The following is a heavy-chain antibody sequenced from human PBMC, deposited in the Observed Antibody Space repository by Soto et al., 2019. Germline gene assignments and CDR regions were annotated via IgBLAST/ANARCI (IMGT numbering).Heavy chain of an antibody. Sequence: QVQLQESGPGLVKPSQTLSLTCTVSGGSINSDGYYWSWIRQHPGKGLEWIGYIYYSGNTYYNPSLKSRITISIDTSKNQFSLQLSSVTVADTAVYFCARDSLDSSGNFMRHPDAFDVWGQGTGVAVSS. CDR2: IYYSGNT. D-gene: IGHD3-22*01. J-gene: IGHJ3*01. CDR3: ARDSLDSSGNFMRHPDAFDV. V-gene: IGHV4-31*03. CDR1: GGSINSDGYY.